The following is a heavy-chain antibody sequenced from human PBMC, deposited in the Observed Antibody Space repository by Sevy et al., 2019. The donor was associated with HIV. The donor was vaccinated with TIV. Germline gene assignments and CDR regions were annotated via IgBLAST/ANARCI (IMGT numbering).Heavy chain of an antibody. D-gene: IGHD6-19*01. V-gene: IGHV4-39*01. J-gene: IGHJ5*02. CDR3: ARLSSYSSGWLWFDT. CDR1: GGSISTDSYY. CDR2: IYYSGST. Sequence: SETLSLTCTVSGGSISTDSYYWGWIRQPPGKGLDWIGTIYYSGSTYYNPSLKSRVTISVDTSKNQFSLKLSSVTAADTAVYYCARLSSYSSGWLWFDTWGQGTLVTVSS.